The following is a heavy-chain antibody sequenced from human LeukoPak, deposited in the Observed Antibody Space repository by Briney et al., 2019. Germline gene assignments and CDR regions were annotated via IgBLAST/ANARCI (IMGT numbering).Heavy chain of an antibody. CDR1: GGSISSYY. V-gene: IGHV4-59*08. CDR3: PRHQYSSGGPWFDP. J-gene: IGHJ5*02. Sequence: SEPVSLTCTVSGGSISSYYWSWTRQPPGKRLEWIGYNPSLKSRVTISVDTSKNQFSLKLSSVTATDTAVYYCPRHQYSSGGPWFDPWGQGPLVTVSS. D-gene: IGHD6-19*01.